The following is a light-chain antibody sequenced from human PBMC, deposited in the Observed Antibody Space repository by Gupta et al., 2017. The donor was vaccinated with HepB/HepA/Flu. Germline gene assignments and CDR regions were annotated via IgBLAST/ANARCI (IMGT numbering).Light chain of an antibody. CDR3: AVWDDSLNGWV. CDR2: IND. J-gene: IGLJ3*02. V-gene: IGLV1-44*01. CDR1: SSNIGSNT. Sequence: QSVLPQPPSASGTPGQRVTISWSGSSSNIGSNTVTWYQHLPGTAPKFLIYINDQRPSGVPDRFSGSRSGTSASLAISGLQSEDEADYYCAVWDDSLNGWVFGGGTKLTVL.